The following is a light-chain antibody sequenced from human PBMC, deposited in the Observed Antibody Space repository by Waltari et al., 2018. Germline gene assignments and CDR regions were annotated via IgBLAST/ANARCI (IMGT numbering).Light chain of an antibody. CDR2: LDS. Sequence: DIVMTQSPLSLPVTPGEPASISCRFSQSPLHTNGYNYLDWYLQKPGQSPQLLIYLDSNRASGVPDRFSGSGSGTNFTLKISRVEAEDVGVYYCMQALEILFTFGPGTKVDVK. V-gene: IGKV2-28*01. J-gene: IGKJ3*01. CDR1: QSPLHTNGYNY. CDR3: MQALEILFT.